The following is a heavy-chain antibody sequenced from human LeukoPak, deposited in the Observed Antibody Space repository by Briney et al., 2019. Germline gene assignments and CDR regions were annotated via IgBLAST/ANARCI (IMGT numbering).Heavy chain of an antibody. D-gene: IGHD3-9*01. CDR2: IYYSGST. V-gene: IGHV4-59*01. J-gene: IGHJ3*02. CDR3: ARAKRPYYDILTGYSDHDAFDI. Sequence: SETLSLTCTVSGGSISSYYWSWIRQPPGKGLEWIGYIYYSGSTNYNPSLKSRVTISVDTSKNQFSLKLSSVTAADTAVYYCARAKRPYYDILTGYSDHDAFDIWGQGTMVTVSS. CDR1: GGSISSYY.